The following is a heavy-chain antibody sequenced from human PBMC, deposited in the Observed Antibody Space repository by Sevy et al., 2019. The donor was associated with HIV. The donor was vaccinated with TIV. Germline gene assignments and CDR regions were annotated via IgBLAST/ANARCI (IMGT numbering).Heavy chain of an antibody. D-gene: IGHD6-13*01. V-gene: IGHV3-23*01. Sequence: GGSLRLSCAASGFTFSSHGMSWVRQAPGKGLEWVSGISSSGGSTYYADSVKGRSSISRDNSKNTLYLQMNSLRADDTAVYYWAKGVYSSSWYGGGDYGGQGTLVTVS. CDR1: GFTFSSHG. CDR2: ISSSGGST. CDR3: AKGVYSSSWYGGGDY. J-gene: IGHJ4*02.